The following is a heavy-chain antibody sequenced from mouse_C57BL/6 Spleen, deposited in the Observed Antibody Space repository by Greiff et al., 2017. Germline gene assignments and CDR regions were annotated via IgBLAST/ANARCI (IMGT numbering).Heavy chain of an antibody. V-gene: IGHV14-3*01. D-gene: IGHD3-2*02. CDR2: IDPANGNT. J-gene: IGHJ4*01. Sequence: VQLQQSVAELVRPGASVKLSCTASGFNIKNTYMHWVKQRPEQGLEWIGRIDPANGNTKYAPKFQGKATITADTSSHTAYLQLSSLTSEDTAIYYCARSETAQATRYAMDYWGQGTSVTVSS. CDR3: ARSETAQATRYAMDY. CDR1: GFNIKNTY.